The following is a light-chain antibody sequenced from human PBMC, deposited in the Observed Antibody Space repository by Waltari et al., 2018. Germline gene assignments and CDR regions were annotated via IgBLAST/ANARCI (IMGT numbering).Light chain of an antibody. V-gene: IGKV3-20*01. J-gene: IGKJ4*01. CDR2: GAS. CDR1: QTVIAGF. Sequence: EIVLTQSPGTLSLSPGASATLSCRASQTVIAGFLAWYQQRPGLPPRLLIYGASRLANGIPYRFSGGVSVTDFTLTITSVEPEDFAVYHCQQYGSSPFTFGGGTKVEIK. CDR3: QQYGSSPFT.